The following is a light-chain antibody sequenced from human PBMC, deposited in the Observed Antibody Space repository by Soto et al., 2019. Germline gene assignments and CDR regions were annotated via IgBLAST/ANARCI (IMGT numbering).Light chain of an antibody. CDR1: SNDVGGSNP. J-gene: IGLJ2*01. CDR3: MSFTISGAGL. CDR2: EVA. Sequence: QSVLTQPASVSGSPGQSITISCSGTSNDVGGSNPVSWYQQHPGKAPKLLLYEVAVRPSGVANRFSGSKSGNTASLTISGLQTEDEADYYCMSFTISGAGLFGGGTKLTVL. V-gene: IGLV2-14*01.